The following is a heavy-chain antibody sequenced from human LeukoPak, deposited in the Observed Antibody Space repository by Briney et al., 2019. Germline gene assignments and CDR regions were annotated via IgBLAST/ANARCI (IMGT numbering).Heavy chain of an antibody. CDR3: ARVVDDAFDI. V-gene: IGHV4-39*07. CDR2: IYYSGST. CDR1: GGSISSSSYY. Sequence: PSETLSLTCTVSGGSISSSSYYWGWIRQPPGKGLEWIGSIYYSGSTYYNPSLKSRVTISVDTSKNQFSLKLTSVTAADTAVYYRARVVDDAFDIWGQGTMVTVSS. J-gene: IGHJ3*02.